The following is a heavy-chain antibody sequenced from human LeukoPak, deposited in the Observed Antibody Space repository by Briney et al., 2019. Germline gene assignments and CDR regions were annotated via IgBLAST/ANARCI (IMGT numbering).Heavy chain of an antibody. Sequence: SLRLSCAASGFTFSSYGMHWVRQAPGKGLEWVAFIRSDETNKYYADSVKGRFTISRDNSKNTLYLQMNSLRAEDTAVYYCAKAERWLQITLDCWGQGTLVS. J-gene: IGHJ4*02. CDR3: AKAERWLQITLDC. CDR2: IRSDETNK. CDR1: GFTFSSYG. V-gene: IGHV3-30*02. D-gene: IGHD5-24*01.